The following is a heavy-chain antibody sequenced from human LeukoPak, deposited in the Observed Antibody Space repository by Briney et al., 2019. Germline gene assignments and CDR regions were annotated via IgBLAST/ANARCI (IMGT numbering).Heavy chain of an antibody. CDR2: ISAYNGNT. Sequence: ASVKASCKASGYTFTSYGISWVRQAPGQGLEWMGWISAYNGNTNYAQKLQGRVTMTTDTSTSTAYMELRSLRSDDTAVYYCARGSGYYDSSGSPDAFDIWGQGTMVTVSS. J-gene: IGHJ3*02. CDR3: ARGSGYYDSSGSPDAFDI. V-gene: IGHV1-18*01. CDR1: GYTFTSYG. D-gene: IGHD3-22*01.